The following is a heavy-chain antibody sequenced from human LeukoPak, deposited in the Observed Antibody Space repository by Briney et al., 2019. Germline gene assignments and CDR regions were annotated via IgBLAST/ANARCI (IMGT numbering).Heavy chain of an antibody. J-gene: IGHJ3*01. CDR2: ISYDGRNK. V-gene: IGHV3-30*04. D-gene: IGHD3-3*02. CDR3: ASERGIDVSIPDEDV. Sequence: EWVAVISYDGRNKYYADSVKGRFSISRDNSKNTLSLQMNSLRPEDTALYYYASERGIDVSIPDEDV.